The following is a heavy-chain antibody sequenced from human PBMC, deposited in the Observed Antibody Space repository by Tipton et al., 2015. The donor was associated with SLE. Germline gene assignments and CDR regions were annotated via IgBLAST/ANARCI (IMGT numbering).Heavy chain of an antibody. J-gene: IGHJ4*02. CDR2: IYTSGST. V-gene: IGHV4-4*09. CDR3: ASSLGYYFDY. D-gene: IGHD3-10*01. Sequence: GLVKPSETLSLTCTVSGGSISSYYWSWIRQPPGKGLEWIGYIYTSGSTNYNPSLKSRVTISVDTSKNHFSLKLSSVTAADTAVYYCASSLGYYFDYWGQGTLVTVSS. CDR1: GGSISSYY.